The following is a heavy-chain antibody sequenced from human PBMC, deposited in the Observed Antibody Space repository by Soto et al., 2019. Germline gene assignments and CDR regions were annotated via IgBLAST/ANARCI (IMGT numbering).Heavy chain of an antibody. Sequence: PGGSLRLSCAASGLTFSSYAMSWVRQAPGKGLEWVSAISGSGGSTYYADSVKGRFTISRDNSKNTLYLQMNSLKTEDTAVYYCVRTTYFSDSSGYTRCFDYWGQGTLVTVSS. V-gene: IGHV3-23*01. J-gene: IGHJ4*02. CDR1: GLTFSSYA. D-gene: IGHD3-22*01. CDR3: VRTTYFSDSSGYTRCFDY. CDR2: ISGSGGST.